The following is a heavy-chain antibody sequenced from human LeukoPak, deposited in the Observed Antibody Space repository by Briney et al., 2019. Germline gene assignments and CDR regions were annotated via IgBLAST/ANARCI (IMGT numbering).Heavy chain of an antibody. CDR1: GDSISSSGYF. Sequence: SETLSLTCTVSGDSISSSGYFWGWIRQPPRKGLERIGNIHYSGSTYYNPSLKSRVTISVDTSKNQFSLKLTSVTAADTAVYYCATRYCPYSGCNFFPHYWGQGTLVTVSS. D-gene: IGHD5-12*01. V-gene: IGHV4-39*01. CDR2: IHYSGST. J-gene: IGHJ4*02. CDR3: ATRYCPYSGCNFFPHY.